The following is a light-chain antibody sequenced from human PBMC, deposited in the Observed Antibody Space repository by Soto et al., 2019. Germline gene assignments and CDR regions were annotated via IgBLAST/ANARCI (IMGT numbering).Light chain of an antibody. J-gene: IGKJ1*01. Sequence: DIQMTQSPSTLSSSLGDRVTITCRASQSISSWLAWYQQKPGKAPKLLIYDASSLESGVPSRFSVSGSGTEFTLTISGLKTDDFASYYCQQYNSFSWTFGQGTKVDIK. V-gene: IGKV1-5*01. CDR2: DAS. CDR1: QSISSW. CDR3: QQYNSFSWT.